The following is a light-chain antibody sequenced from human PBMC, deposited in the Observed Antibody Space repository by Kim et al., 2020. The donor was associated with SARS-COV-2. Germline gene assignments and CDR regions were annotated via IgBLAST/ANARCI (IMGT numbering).Light chain of an antibody. CDR2: SAS. CDR1: QSVSSTY. J-gene: IGKJ1*01. CDR3: QQYRGSLWA. Sequence: EIVLTQSPVTLSLSPGERATLSCRASQSVSSTYLAWYQQKPGQAPRLLIYSASSRAPGIPDRFSGSGSGTDFTLTIRRLEPEDFAMYYCQQYRGSLWAFGQGTKVEIK. V-gene: IGKV3-20*01.